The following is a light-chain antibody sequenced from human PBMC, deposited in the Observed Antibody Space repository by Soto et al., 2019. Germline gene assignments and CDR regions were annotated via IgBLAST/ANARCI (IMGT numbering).Light chain of an antibody. CDR3: CSYVSSDTLV. V-gene: IGLV2-14*01. Sequence: QSALTQPASVSGSLGQSITFSCTGTTSDVGGYNYVSWYQQHPGKAPKLMIYDVTYRPSGVSHRFSGSKSGNTASLTISGLQAEDEADYYCCSYVSSDTLVFGGGTKLTVL. CDR2: DVT. J-gene: IGLJ2*01. CDR1: TSDVGGYNY.